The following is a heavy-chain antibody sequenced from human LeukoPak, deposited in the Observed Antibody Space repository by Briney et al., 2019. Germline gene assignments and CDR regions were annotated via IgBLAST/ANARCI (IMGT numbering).Heavy chain of an antibody. CDR3: AKDLLSVVPAAVTPFDY. CDR1: GFTFSNYW. V-gene: IGHV3-74*01. D-gene: IGHD2-2*01. Sequence: GGSLRLSCAASGFTFSNYWMHWVRQAPGKGLVWVSRIKNDGTPIYADSVKGRFTISRDNAKNTLYLQMNSLRAEDTAVYYCAKDLLSVVPAAVTPFDYWGQGTLVTVSS. CDR2: IKNDGTP. J-gene: IGHJ4*02.